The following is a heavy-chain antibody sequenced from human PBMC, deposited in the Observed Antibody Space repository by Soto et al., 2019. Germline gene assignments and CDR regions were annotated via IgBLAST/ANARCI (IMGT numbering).Heavy chain of an antibody. Sequence: KSSETLSLTCTVSGGSISGYYWSWIRQPPGKGLEWIGSINYSGSTNYNPSLKSRVTISVDTSRTQFSLTLSSVTAADTAVYYCARNSIRAYSYNLFDPWGQGTLVTVSS. CDR2: INYSGST. V-gene: IGHV4-59*01. CDR3: ARNSIRAYSYNLFDP. J-gene: IGHJ5*02. CDR1: GGSISGYY. D-gene: IGHD5-18*01.